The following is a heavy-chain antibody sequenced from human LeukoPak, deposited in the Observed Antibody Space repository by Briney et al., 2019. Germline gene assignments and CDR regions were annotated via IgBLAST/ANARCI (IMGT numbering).Heavy chain of an antibody. D-gene: IGHD3-9*01. Sequence: SETLSLTCAVSGGSIINYYWSWIRQPTGKGLEWIGYVYYSGSTNYNPSLKSRVTISVDTSKNQFSLQLRSVTAADTAVYYCARGAILWGQGTMVTVSS. J-gene: IGHJ3*01. CDR1: GGSIINYY. CDR3: ARGAIL. CDR2: VYYSGST. V-gene: IGHV4-59*01.